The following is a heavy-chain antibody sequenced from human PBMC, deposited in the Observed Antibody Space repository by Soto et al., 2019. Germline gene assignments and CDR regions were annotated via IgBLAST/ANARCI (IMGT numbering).Heavy chain of an antibody. CDR1: GFTFSDHY. V-gene: IGHV3-11*04. CDR2: MSGSGSSE. Sequence: PGGSLRLSCAASGFTFSDHYMAWIRQAPGKGLEIVAHMSGSGSSEDYGDSLRGRITISRDNAKNSVYLQMNSLRGEDSAVYFCAREKCSSNNCYLVGYYGMDVWGQGTTVTVSS. CDR3: AREKCSSNNCYLVGYYGMDV. D-gene: IGHD2-2*01. J-gene: IGHJ6*02.